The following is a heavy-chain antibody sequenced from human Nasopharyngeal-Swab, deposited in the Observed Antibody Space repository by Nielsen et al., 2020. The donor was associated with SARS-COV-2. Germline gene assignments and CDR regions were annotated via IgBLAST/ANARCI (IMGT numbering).Heavy chain of an antibody. J-gene: IGHJ6*02. CDR3: SRDGSGYSYASFYYYYYGMDV. V-gene: IGHV1-2*04. Sequence: WVRQAPGQGLEWMGWINPNSGGTNYEQTFQGWVTMTRDTSISTAYMELSRLRSDDTAVYYYSRDGSGYSYASFYYYYYGMDVWGQGTTVTVSS. CDR2: INPNSGGT. D-gene: IGHD5-18*01.